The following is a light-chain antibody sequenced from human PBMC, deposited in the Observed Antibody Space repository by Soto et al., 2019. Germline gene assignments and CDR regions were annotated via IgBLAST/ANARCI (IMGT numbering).Light chain of an antibody. CDR1: SSDVGGYKF. CDR2: EVN. Sequence: QSVLTQPASVSGSPGQSITISCTGTSSDVGGYKFVSWYQHHPGKAPKLMIYEVNNRPSGVSHRFSGSKSGNTASLTISGLQPEDEADYYCLSYTSANTRVFGGGTKLTVL. J-gene: IGLJ3*02. V-gene: IGLV2-14*01. CDR3: LSYTSANTRV.